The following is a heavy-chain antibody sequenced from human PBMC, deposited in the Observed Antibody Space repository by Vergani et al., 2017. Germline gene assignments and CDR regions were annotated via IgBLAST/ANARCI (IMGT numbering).Heavy chain of an antibody. D-gene: IGHD2-15*01. CDR2: ISNSGNTI. CDR3: ARDSQVREVAALYYYYYYGMDV. CDR1: GFSFSDHY. J-gene: IGHJ6*02. V-gene: IGHV3-11*04. Sequence: QVQLVESGGGLVKPGGSLRLSCAASGFSFSDHYMTWIRQAPGKGLEWVSYISNSGNTIEYADSVKGRFSISRDNAKSSLFLQMDSLRAEDTAVYYCARDSQVREVAALYYYYYYGMDVWGQGTTVTVSS.